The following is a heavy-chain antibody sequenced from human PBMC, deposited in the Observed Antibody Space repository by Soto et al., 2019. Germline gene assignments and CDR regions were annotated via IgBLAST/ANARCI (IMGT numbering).Heavy chain of an antibody. CDR1: CASISSGDYS. CDR2: IYYGGST. J-gene: IGHJ4*02. D-gene: IGHD3-10*01. V-gene: IGHV4-30-2*01. CDR3: ARVRREYYNSSPIDS. Sequence: SETLSLTCAVSCASISSGDYSWNWIRQPPGKGLEWIGYIYYGGSTYYNPSLQSRVTMSVDRSRNQFSLKLHSVTAADTAVYYSARVRREYYNSSPIDSWGQGTLVTVSS.